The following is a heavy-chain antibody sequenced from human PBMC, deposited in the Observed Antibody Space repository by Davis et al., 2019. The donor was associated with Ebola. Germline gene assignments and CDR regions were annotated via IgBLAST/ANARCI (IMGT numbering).Heavy chain of an antibody. CDR1: GYSFTSYW. V-gene: IGHV5-51*01. Sequence: GESLKISCTGSGYSFTSYWIGWVRQMPGKGLEWMGVIYPGDYDTRYSPSFQGQVTISADKSISTAYLQWSSLKASDTAMYYCVRFGGTCSGGSCYSYYDYGMDVWGQGTTVTVSS. D-gene: IGHD2-15*01. CDR3: VRFGGTCSGGSCYSYYDYGMDV. CDR2: IYPGDYDT. J-gene: IGHJ6*02.